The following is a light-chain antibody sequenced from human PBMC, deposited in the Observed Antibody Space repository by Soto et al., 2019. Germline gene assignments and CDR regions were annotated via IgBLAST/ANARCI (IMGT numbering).Light chain of an antibody. Sequence: QSVLTQPPSVSGAPGQRVTISCTGSSSNIGAGYDVHWYQQLPGTAPKLLIYGNSNRPSGVPDRFSGSKSGTSASLAITGLQAEDEAEYYCQCYDSSLSGSVVFGGGTKRTVL. CDR1: SSNIGAGYD. V-gene: IGLV1-40*01. CDR3: QCYDSSLSGSVV. J-gene: IGLJ2*01. CDR2: GNS.